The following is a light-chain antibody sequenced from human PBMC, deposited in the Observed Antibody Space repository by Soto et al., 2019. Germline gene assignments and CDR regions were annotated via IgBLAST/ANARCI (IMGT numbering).Light chain of an antibody. Sequence: DIVMTQSPDSLAVSLGERATINCKSSQSVLYSSNNKRYLAWYQQKPGQSPKLLISWASTRESGVPDRFSGSGSGTDFTLTISSLQAEDVAVYYCQQYYSIPWTFGQGTKVEIK. CDR3: QQYYSIPWT. CDR2: WAS. V-gene: IGKV4-1*01. J-gene: IGKJ1*01. CDR1: QSVLYSSNNKRY.